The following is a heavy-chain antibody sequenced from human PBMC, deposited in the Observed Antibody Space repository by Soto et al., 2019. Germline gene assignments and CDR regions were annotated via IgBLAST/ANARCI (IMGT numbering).Heavy chain of an antibody. V-gene: IGHV3-30*18. J-gene: IGHJ6*02. CDR3: AKDRKGHTMVRGVIITSYYYYGMDV. CDR1: GFTFSSYG. D-gene: IGHD3-10*01. CDR2: ISYDGSNK. Sequence: PGGSLRLSCAASGFTFSSYGMHWVRQAPGKGLEWVAVISYDGSNKYYADSVKGRFTISRDNSKNTLYLQMNSLRAEDTAVYYCAKDRKGHTMVRGVIITSYYYYGMDVWGQGTTVTVSS.